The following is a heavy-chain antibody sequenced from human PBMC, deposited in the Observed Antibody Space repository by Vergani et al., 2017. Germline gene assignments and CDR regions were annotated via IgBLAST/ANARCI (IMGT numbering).Heavy chain of an antibody. Sequence: QLQLQESGPGLVKPSATLSLTCSVSGASIRSRNYYWGWIRHPPGKGLEWIASIYYSGSTYYNPSLKSRVTISVDTSKNQFSLKLSSVTAAHTAVYFCARHSTVEWLVKLGWIDPWGQGILVTVAS. D-gene: IGHD6-19*01. V-gene: IGHV4-39*01. CDR3: ARHSTVEWLVKLGWIDP. CDR1: GASIRSRNYY. J-gene: IGHJ5*02. CDR2: IYYSGST.